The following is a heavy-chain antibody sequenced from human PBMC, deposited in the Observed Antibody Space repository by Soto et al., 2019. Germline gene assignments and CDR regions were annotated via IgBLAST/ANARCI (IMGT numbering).Heavy chain of an antibody. CDR3: ARHIAVAGTGY. V-gene: IGHV4-34*01. CDR1: CVSFNGYY. Sequence: SETLSLTCAFYCVSFNGYYWSWIGKPPGKGLEWIGEINHSGSTNYNPSLKSRVTISVDTSKNQFSLKLSSVTAADTAVYYCARHIAVAGTGYWGQGTLVTVS. CDR2: INHSGST. J-gene: IGHJ4*02. D-gene: IGHD6-19*01.